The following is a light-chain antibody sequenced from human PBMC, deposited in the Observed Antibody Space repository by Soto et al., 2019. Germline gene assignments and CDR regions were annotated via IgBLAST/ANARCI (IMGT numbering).Light chain of an antibody. CDR1: QSVSSD. Sequence: EIVLTQSPATLSLSPGERATLSCRASQSVSSDLAWYQQKPGQAPRLLIYDASNSATGIPARFSGSGSGTDFTLAISSLEPEDFAVYYCQQRSNWPPYTVGQGTKLEIK. CDR2: DAS. V-gene: IGKV3-11*01. CDR3: QQRSNWPPYT. J-gene: IGKJ2*01.